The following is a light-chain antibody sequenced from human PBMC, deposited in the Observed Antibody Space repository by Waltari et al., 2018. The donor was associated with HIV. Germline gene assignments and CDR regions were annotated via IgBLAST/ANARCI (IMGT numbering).Light chain of an antibody. J-gene: IGLJ3*02. CDR1: ESDIGLYEF. CDR3: SSYTITKSLV. V-gene: IGLV2-14*01. CDR2: GVT. Sequence: QSALTQPASVSGSPGQSITISCTGTESDIGLYEFVSWYQQHPDTAPQLIIFGVTSRLSRVSYRFSRSKSGNTASLTISGLQTEDEADYYCSSYTITKSLVFGGGTRLTVL.